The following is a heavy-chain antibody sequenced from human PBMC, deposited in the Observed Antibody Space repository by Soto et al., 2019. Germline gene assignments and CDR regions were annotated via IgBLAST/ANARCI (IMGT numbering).Heavy chain of an antibody. D-gene: IGHD2-2*01. CDR2: IYYSGST. Sequence: QVQLQESGPGLVKPSQTLSLTCTVSGGSISSGDYYWSWIRQPPGKGLEWIGYIYYSGSTYYNPSLKGRVTISVDTSKYQFSLKLSSVTAADTAVYYCARYRLVPAAPNWFDPWGQGTLVTVSS. CDR3: ARYRLVPAAPNWFDP. V-gene: IGHV4-30-4*01. CDR1: GGSISSGDYY. J-gene: IGHJ5*02.